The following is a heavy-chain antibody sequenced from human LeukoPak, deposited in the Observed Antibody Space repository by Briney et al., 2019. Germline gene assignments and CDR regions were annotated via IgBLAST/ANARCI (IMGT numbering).Heavy chain of an antibody. CDR3: ARDPGPYYYGSGSPYYFDY. D-gene: IGHD3-10*01. Sequence: SETLSLTCAVYGGSFSGNFWTWIRQPPGKGLEWIGEINHSGSTNYNPSLKSRVTISVDTSKNHFYLKLSSVTAADTAVYYCARDPGPYYYGSGSPYYFDYWGQGTLVTVSS. CDR1: GGSFSGNF. CDR2: INHSGST. J-gene: IGHJ4*02. V-gene: IGHV4-34*01.